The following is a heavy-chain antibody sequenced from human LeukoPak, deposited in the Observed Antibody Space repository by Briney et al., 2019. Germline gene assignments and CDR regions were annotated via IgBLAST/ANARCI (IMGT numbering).Heavy chain of an antibody. Sequence: GGSLRLSCAASGFTFSSYGMHWVRQAPGKGLEWVAVISYDGSNKYYVDSVKGRFTISRDNSKNTLYLQMNSLRAEDTAVYYCAKERGYDYVWGSYRYTYFDYWGQGTLVTVSS. CDR3: AKERGYDYVWGSYRYTYFDY. V-gene: IGHV3-30*18. CDR1: GFTFSSYG. CDR2: ISYDGSNK. D-gene: IGHD3-16*02. J-gene: IGHJ4*02.